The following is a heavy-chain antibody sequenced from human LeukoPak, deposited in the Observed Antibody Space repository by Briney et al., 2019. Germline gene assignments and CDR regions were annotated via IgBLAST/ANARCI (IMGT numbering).Heavy chain of an antibody. CDR1: GFTFSSYE. CDR3: ARDVFGGYNFGYYFDY. V-gene: IGHV3-48*03. J-gene: IGHJ4*02. Sequence: PGGSLRLSCAASGFTFSSYEMNWVRQAPGKGLEWVSYISSSSSTIYYADSVKGRFTISRDNAKNSLYLQMNSLRAEDTAVYYCARDVFGGYNFGYYFDYWGQGTLVTVSS. CDR2: ISSSSSTI. D-gene: IGHD5-24*01.